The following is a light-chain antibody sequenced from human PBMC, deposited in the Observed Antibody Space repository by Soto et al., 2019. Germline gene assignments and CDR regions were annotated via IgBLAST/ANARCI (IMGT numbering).Light chain of an antibody. V-gene: IGKV1D-12*01. J-gene: IGKJ5*01. CDR1: QGISGW. CDR3: QQASIYPVT. CDR2: AAS. Sequence: DIQMTQSPTSLSASIGDRVTITCRASQGISGWLAWYQQKPGKAPELLIYAASNLRSEVPSRFSVSGSGTEFTFTINNRQPEDFATYFCQQASIYPVTFGQGTRLESK.